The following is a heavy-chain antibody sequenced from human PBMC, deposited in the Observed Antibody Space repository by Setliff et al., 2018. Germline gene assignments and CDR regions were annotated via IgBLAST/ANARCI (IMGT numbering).Heavy chain of an antibody. CDR2: IYTRGSA. CDR3: GRARFYYDDNDFS. V-gene: IGHV4-61*09. CDR1: GASVSSGSYY. D-gene: IGHD3-22*01. Sequence: KPSETLSLTCTVSGASVSSGSYYWAWIRQPAGKGLEWIGHIYTRGSANYNLSLKSRVSISVDASRNQFSLRLSSVTAADTAMYYCGRARFYYDDNDFSWGQGTLVTVSS. J-gene: IGHJ4*02.